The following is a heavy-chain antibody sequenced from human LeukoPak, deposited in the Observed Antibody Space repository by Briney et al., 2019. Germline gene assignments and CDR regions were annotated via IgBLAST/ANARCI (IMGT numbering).Heavy chain of an antibody. CDR3: ARWRWLPLWNWFDP. J-gene: IGHJ5*02. CDR2: INHSGST. V-gene: IGHV4-34*01. CDR1: GGSFSGYY. D-gene: IGHD5-18*01. Sequence: SETLSLTCAVYGGSFSGYYWSWIRQPPGKGLEWIGEINHSGSTNYNPSLKSRVTISVDTSKNQFSLKLSSVTAADTAVYYCARWRWLPLWNWFDPWGQGTLVTVSS.